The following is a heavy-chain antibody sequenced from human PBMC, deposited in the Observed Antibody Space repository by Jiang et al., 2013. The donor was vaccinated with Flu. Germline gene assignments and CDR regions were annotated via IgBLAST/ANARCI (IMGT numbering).Heavy chain of an antibody. CDR2: INPSDGGT. CDR1: GYTFTRYY. Sequence: SGAEVKEPGASVKVSCKASGYTFTRYYMHWVRQAPGQGLEWLGVINPSDGGTTYAHKFQDRITMTRDTSTSTVSMELSSLRTEDTAVYYCAAYGSYREFDYWGQGTLVTVSS. V-gene: IGHV1-46*03. D-gene: IGHD1-26*01. J-gene: IGHJ4*02. CDR3: AAYGSYREFDY.